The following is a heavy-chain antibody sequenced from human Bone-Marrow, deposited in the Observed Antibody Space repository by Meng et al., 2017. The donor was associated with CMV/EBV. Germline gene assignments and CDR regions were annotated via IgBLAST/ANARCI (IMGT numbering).Heavy chain of an antibody. CDR2: INWNGGST. V-gene: IGHV3-20*04. CDR1: GFTFDDYG. CDR3: AKSLTYFHYHGMDV. J-gene: IGHJ6*02. D-gene: IGHD4/OR15-4a*01. Sequence: ESLKISCAASGFTFDDYGVSWVCQAPGKGLEWVSGINWNGGSTGYADSVKGRFTISRDNAKNSLYLQMNSLRAEDTAVYYCAKSLTYFHYHGMDVWGQGTTVTVSS.